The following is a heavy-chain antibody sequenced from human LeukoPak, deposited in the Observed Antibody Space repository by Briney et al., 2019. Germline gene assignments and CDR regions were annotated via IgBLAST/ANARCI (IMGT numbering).Heavy chain of an antibody. V-gene: IGHV1-2*02. Sequence: GASVKVSCKASGYTFTGYYMDWVRQAPGQGLEWIGWINPNSGGTNYAQKFQGRVTMTRDTSISTAYTELSRLRSDDTAVYYCARDLLILGVFIRNWFDPWGQGTLVTVSS. D-gene: IGHD3-3*01. CDR3: ARDLLILGVFIRNWFDP. J-gene: IGHJ5*02. CDR2: INPNSGGT. CDR1: GYTFTGYY.